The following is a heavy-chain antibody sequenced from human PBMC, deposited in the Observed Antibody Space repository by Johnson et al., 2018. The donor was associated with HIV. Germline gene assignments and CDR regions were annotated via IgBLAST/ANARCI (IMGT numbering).Heavy chain of an antibody. CDR1: GFTFSDYY. V-gene: IGHV3-11*01. Sequence: QMLLVESGGGLVKPGGSLRLSCAASGFTFSDYYMSWIRQAPGKGLEWVSYISSSGSTVYYTDSVKGRFTISRDNAKNSLSLQMNSRRAEDTALYYCAKDLLGGNKGFDAFDIGGQGTMVTVSS. CDR3: AKDLLGGNKGFDAFDI. D-gene: IGHD4-23*01. J-gene: IGHJ3*02. CDR2: ISSSGSTV.